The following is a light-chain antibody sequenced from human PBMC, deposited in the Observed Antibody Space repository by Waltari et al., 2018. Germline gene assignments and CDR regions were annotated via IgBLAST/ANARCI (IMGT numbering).Light chain of an antibody. Sequence: LTQSPGTLSLSPGERATLSCRASQNIGTYLVWYQQKPGQPPRLLRYAASRRATGVPDRFSGSGSGTDFSLTISRLEPEDFAVYYCQQYDGSILTFGGGTKVEI. CDR2: AAS. CDR1: QNIGTY. J-gene: IGKJ4*01. CDR3: QQYDGSILT. V-gene: IGKV3-20*01.